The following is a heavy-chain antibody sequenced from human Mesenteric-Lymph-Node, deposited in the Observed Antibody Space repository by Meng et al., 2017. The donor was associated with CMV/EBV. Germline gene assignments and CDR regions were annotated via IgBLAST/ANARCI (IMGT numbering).Heavy chain of an antibody. CDR1: GGSISSSWHY. J-gene: IGHJ5*02. D-gene: IGHD3-10*01. V-gene: IGHV4-39*02. CDR2: IFYSGSA. Sequence: HLQLQSSGPRLLKPSEPLSLICTVSGGSISSSWHYWGWIRQPPGKGLEWIGSIFYSGSAHYNPALESRVTISIDKSKNEFFLNLGSVTAADTAMYFCARDTLTYSYGPGWIDPWGQGTLVTVSS. CDR3: ARDTLTYSYGPGWIDP.